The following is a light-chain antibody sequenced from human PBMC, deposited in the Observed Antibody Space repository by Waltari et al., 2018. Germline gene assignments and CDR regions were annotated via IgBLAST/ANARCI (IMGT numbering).Light chain of an antibody. CDR1: QSVGGT. Sequence: EIVLTQSPGPLSFSPGASATLSCRASQSVGGTLAWYQQKPGQAPRLLMYGASTRAPGTPDRFSGTGSGTDFSLTISRLEPEDFAVYYCQHYVRLPATFGQGTKVEIK. J-gene: IGKJ1*01. CDR2: GAS. V-gene: IGKV3-20*01. CDR3: QHYVRLPAT.